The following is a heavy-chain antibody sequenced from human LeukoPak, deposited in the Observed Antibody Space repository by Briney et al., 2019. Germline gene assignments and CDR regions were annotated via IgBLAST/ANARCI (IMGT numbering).Heavy chain of an antibody. D-gene: IGHD3-16*02. CDR2: IWYDGSNK. CDR1: AFTFSSFG. J-gene: IGHJ4*02. CDR3: ARYRETWYFDF. V-gene: IGHV3-33*01. Sequence: GGSLRLSCAASAFTFSSFGMHWVRQAPGKGLEWVAVIWYDGSNKYYADSVEGRFTISRDNSKNTLYLQMNSLRAEDTAVYYCARYRETWYFDFWGQGTLVTVSS.